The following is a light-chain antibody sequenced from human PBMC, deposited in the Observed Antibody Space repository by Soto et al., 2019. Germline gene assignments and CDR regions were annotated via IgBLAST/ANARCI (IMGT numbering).Light chain of an antibody. Sequence: QSVLTQPPSASGSPGQSVAISCTGTSSDVGGYNYVSWYQQHPGKAPKLMIYEVNKRPSGVPDRFSGSKSGNTASLTVSGLQDEDEADYDCSSYAGSSNVFGTGTKLTVL. V-gene: IGLV2-8*01. J-gene: IGLJ1*01. CDR1: SSDVGGYNY. CDR3: SSYAGSSNV. CDR2: EVN.